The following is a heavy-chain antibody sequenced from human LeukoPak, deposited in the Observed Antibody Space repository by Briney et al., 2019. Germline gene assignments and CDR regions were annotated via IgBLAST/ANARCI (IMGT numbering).Heavy chain of an antibody. CDR3: ERVVEMATIDY. CDR2: IKQDGSEK. J-gene: IGHJ4*02. Sequence: GGSLRLSCAASGFTFSIYWMSWVRQAPGKGLEWVANIKQDGSEKYYVDSVKGRFTISRDNAKNSLYLQMNSLRAEDTAVYYCERVVEMATIDYWGQGTLVTVSS. CDR1: GFTFSIYW. D-gene: IGHD5-24*01. V-gene: IGHV3-7*01.